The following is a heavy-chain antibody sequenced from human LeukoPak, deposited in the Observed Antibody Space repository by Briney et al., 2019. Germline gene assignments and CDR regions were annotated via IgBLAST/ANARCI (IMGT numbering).Heavy chain of an antibody. V-gene: IGHV3-30*02. D-gene: IGHD1-7*01. CDR1: GFTFSSYG. J-gene: IGHJ4*02. CDR3: AKDWNYGSYFDY. CDR2: IRYDGSNV. Sequence: GGSLRLSCAGSGFTFSSYGIHWVRQAPGKGLEWVTFIRYDGSNVQYADSVQGRFTISRDNSKNTVYLQMHSLRVEDSGLYYCAKDWNYGSYFDYWGQGTLVTVSS.